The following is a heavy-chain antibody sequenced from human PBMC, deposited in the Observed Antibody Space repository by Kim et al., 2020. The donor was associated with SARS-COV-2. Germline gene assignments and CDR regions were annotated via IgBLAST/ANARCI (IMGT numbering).Heavy chain of an antibody. J-gene: IGHJ6*02. CDR3: ARDAINYYYYGMDV. Sequence: VDSVKGRFTRSRDNAKNSLFPQRNALRSEDTAVYYCARDAINYYYYGMDVWGQGTTVTVYS. D-gene: IGHD2-2*01. V-gene: IGHV3-7*01.